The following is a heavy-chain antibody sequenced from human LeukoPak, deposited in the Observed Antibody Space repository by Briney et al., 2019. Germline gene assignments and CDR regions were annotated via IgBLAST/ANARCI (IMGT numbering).Heavy chain of an antibody. Sequence: PGGSLRLSCAASGFTFSSYGMHWVRQAPGKGLEWVAVISYDGSNKYYADSVKGRFTISRDNSKNTLYLQMNSLRAEETAVYYCAKDSLRAAAGIFYFDYWGQGTLVTVSS. D-gene: IGHD6-13*01. V-gene: IGHV3-30*18. CDR1: GFTFSSYG. J-gene: IGHJ4*02. CDR3: AKDSLRAAAGIFYFDY. CDR2: ISYDGSNK.